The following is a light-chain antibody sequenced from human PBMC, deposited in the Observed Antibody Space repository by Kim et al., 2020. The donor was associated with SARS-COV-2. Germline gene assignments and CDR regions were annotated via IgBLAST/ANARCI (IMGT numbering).Light chain of an antibody. J-gene: IGLJ3*02. CDR3: LTWDRGTAV. V-gene: IGLV3-1*01. CDR1: KLVDTC. Sequence: QGQSANSSGSGDKLVDTCSSWYQQRPGLSPVLIIHQDNTLPSGIPARVSGSNPGNTATLTISGAQATDEADYYCLTWDRGTAVFGGWPQLTVL. CDR2: QDN.